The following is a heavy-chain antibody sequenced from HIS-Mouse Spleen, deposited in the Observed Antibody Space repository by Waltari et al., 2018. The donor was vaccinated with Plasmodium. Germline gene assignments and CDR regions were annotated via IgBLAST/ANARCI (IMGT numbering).Heavy chain of an antibody. CDR2: IRQDGSEK. V-gene: IGHV3-7*01. CDR3: ASSWYWYFDL. J-gene: IGHJ2*01. Sequence: EVQLVESGGGLVQPGGSLRLSCAASGFTFSSYWMSWVRQAPGKGLGWVANIRQDGSEKYYVDAVKGRFTISRDNAKNSLYLQMNSLRAEDTAVYYCASSWYWYFDLWGRGTLVTVSS. D-gene: IGHD6-13*01. CDR1: GFTFSSYW.